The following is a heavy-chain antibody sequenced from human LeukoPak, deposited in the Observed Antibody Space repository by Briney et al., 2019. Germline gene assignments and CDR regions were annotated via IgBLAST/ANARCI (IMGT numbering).Heavy chain of an antibody. CDR3: ARGTPWYYYMDV. V-gene: IGHV3-13*01. J-gene: IGHJ6*03. Sequence: HPGGSLRLSCAASGFTFSNYDMHWVRHITGKGLEWVSSIGTGGKTNYRGSVKGRFTISRENAKHSLYLQMNSLTTGDTAVYYCARGTPWYYYMDVWGKGTTVTVSS. CDR2: IGTGGKT. CDR1: GFTFSNYD.